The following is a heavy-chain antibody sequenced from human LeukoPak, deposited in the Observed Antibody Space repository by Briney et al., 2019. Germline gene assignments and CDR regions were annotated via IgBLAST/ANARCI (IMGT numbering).Heavy chain of an antibody. CDR1: GYSFTDHF. Sequence: ASVKVSCKASGYSFTDHFLHWVRQAPGQGPEWMGWINPNSGGTTYAQNFQGRVTMTRDTSIRTAYMELSRLRSDDTGVYYCARDDYSGTYRPFDYWGQGTLVTVSS. CDR2: INPNSGGT. J-gene: IGHJ4*02. CDR3: ARDDYSGTYRPFDY. D-gene: IGHD1-26*01. V-gene: IGHV1-2*02.